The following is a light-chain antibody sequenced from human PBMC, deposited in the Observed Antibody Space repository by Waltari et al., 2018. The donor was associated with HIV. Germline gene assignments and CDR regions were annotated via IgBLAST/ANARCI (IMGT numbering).Light chain of an antibody. CDR2: DVT. CDR3: CSYAGSSIYYV. J-gene: IGLJ1*01. CDR1: SSDVGYYNY. V-gene: IGLV2-23*02. Sequence: QSALTQPASVSGSPGQSIPISCTGTSSDVGYYNYVSWYQQYPGKAPKLMIYDVTKRPSGVSNRFSGSKSGNTASLTISGLQAEDEADYYCCSYAGSSIYYVFGTGTKVTVL.